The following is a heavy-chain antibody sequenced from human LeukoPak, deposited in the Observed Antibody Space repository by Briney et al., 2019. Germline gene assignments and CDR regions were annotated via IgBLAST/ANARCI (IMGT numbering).Heavy chain of an antibody. CDR2: ISAYNGNT. CDR3: ARDREYDSSGYAAFDI. D-gene: IGHD3-22*01. V-gene: IGHV1-18*01. Sequence: ASVKVSCKASGYTFINNAISWVRQAPGQGLEWMGWISAYNGNTNYAQKLQGRVTMTTDTSTSTAYMELRSLRSDDTAVYYCARDREYDSSGYAAFDIWGQGTMVTVSS. J-gene: IGHJ3*02. CDR1: GYTFINNA.